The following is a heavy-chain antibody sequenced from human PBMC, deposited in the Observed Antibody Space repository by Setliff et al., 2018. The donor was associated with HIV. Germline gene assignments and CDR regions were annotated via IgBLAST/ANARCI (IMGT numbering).Heavy chain of an antibody. CDR1: DSGTYY. CDR2: VSSRGDT. CDR3: ARDRMPMASWVPDK. D-gene: IGHD2-2*01. V-gene: IGHV4-4*07. Sequence: SETLSLTCTVSDSGTYYWSWIRQPAGKGLEWIGRVSSRGDTNYNPSLKSRVTMSVDTSNNQFSLYLNSVTAADTAVYYCARDRMPMASWVPDKWGQGTLVTVSS. J-gene: IGHJ4*02.